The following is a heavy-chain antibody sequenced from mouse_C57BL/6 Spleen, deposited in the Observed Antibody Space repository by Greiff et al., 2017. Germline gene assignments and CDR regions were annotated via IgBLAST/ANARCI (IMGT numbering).Heavy chain of an antibody. Sequence: QVHVKQSGAELAKPGASVKLSCKASGYTFTSYWMHWVKQRPGQGLEWIGYINPSSGYTKYNQKFKDKATLTADKSSSTAYMQLSSLTYEDSSVYYCARSGKLYYFDYWGQGTTLTVSS. CDR1: GYTFTSYW. CDR3: ARSGKLYYFDY. CDR2: INPSSGYT. J-gene: IGHJ2*01. V-gene: IGHV1-7*01.